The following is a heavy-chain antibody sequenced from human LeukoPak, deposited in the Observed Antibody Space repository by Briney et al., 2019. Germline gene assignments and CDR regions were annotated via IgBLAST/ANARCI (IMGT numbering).Heavy chain of an antibody. J-gene: IGHJ4*02. V-gene: IGHV3-7*01. D-gene: IGHD2-15*01. CDR3: ARDQVSCSGGSCYTYYFDY. CDR2: IKQDGSEK. Sequence: SGGSLRLSCAASGFTFSSYWMSWVRQAPGKGLEWVANIKQDGSEKYYVDSVKGRFTISRDNAKNSLYLQMNSLRAEDTAVYYCARDQVSCSGGSCYTYYFDYWGQGTLVTVSS. CDR1: GFTFSSYW.